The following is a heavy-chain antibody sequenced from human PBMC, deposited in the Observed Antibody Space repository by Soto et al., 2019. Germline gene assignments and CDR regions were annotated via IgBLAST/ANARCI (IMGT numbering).Heavy chain of an antibody. Sequence: SETLSLTCTISGDSIQSSYWSWVRQPPGKGLEWIGSVYFSGTTNSNPSLESRVTISADPSKNLFSLKVLSVTPSDTAVYFCARDLSGGSSYYEFDSWGPGTLVTVSS. CDR1: GDSIQSSY. CDR3: ARDLSGGSSYYEFDS. V-gene: IGHV4-59*01. D-gene: IGHD1-26*01. CDR2: VYFSGTT. J-gene: IGHJ4*02.